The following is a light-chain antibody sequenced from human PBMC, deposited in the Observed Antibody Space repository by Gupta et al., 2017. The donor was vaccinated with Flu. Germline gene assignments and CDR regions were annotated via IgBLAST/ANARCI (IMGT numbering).Light chain of an antibody. V-gene: IGLV2-14*01. CDR2: ESS. Sequence: QSALTQPASVSGSPGQPITISCTGTSSDVRGYNYVSWYQPHPGKAPKLLIYESSRRPAGVSRRSACTSASTAASPTSAVHEDEEDAYYYCCADTSSSPVVFGGGTKLTVL. CDR1: SSDVRGYNY. J-gene: IGLJ2*01. CDR3: CADTSSSPVV.